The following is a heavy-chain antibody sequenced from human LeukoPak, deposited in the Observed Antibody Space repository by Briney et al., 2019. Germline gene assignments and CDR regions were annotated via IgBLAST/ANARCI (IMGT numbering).Heavy chain of an antibody. V-gene: IGHV3-23*01. CDR2: ISGTGGST. Sequence: PGGSLRLSCAASGFTFSTYAMTWVRQAPGKGLEWVSLISGTGGSTYYADSVKGRFTISRDNSKNTLYLQMNSLRAEDTAVYYCAREHYNLLTGRGGYFDYWGQGTLVTVSS. J-gene: IGHJ4*02. D-gene: IGHD3-9*01. CDR1: GFTFSTYA. CDR3: AREHYNLLTGRGGYFDY.